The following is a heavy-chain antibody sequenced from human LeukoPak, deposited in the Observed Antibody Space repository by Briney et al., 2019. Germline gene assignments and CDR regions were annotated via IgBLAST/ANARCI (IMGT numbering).Heavy chain of an antibody. J-gene: IGHJ4*02. D-gene: IGHD2-15*01. Sequence: PETLSLTCAVYGGSFSGYYWSWIRQPPGKGLEWIGEINRSGSTDYSPSIKSRVTISVDTSNNRFSLGLSSVTAADTAVYYCARAGRGGGMYWGQGTLVTVSS. CDR3: ARAGRGGGMY. CDR1: GGSFSGYY. CDR2: INRSGST. V-gene: IGHV4-34*01.